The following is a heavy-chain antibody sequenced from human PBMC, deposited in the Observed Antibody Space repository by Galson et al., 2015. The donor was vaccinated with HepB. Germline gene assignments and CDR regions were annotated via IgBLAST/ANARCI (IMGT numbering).Heavy chain of an antibody. CDR2: IKQDGSEK. CDR1: GFTFSSYW. Sequence: SLRLSCAASGFTFSSYWMSWVRQAPGKGLEWVANIKQDGSEKYYVDSVKGRFTISRDNAKNSLYLQMNSLRAEDTAVYYCARDHSSSWYADFDYWGQGTLVTVSS. J-gene: IGHJ4*02. V-gene: IGHV3-7*03. D-gene: IGHD6-13*01. CDR3: ARDHSSSWYADFDY.